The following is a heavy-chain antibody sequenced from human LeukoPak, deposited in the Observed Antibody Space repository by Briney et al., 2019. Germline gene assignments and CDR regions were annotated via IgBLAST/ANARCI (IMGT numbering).Heavy chain of an antibody. V-gene: IGHV5-10-1*01. Sequence: PGGSLRLSCKGSGYSFTSYWISWVRQMPGKGLEWMGRIDPSDSYTNYSPSFQGHVTISADRSISTAYLQWSSLKASDTAMYYCARLDDLVRGVDYFDYWGQGTLVTVSS. D-gene: IGHD3-10*01. CDR1: GYSFTSYW. J-gene: IGHJ4*02. CDR2: IDPSDSYT. CDR3: ARLDDLVRGVDYFDY.